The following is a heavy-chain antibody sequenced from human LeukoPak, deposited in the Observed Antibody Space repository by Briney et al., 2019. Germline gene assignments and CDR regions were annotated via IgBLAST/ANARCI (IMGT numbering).Heavy chain of an antibody. Sequence: SETLSLTCTVSGGSMNNYYWSWIRKPPGKGLEWIGYVYTSGSTLYNPSPNRRVTISIDTSRNHFSLRLTSVTAADTAVFYCARTTTGGYYYYYYMDVWGKGATVTVSS. D-gene: IGHD1-26*01. CDR1: GGSMNNYY. V-gene: IGHV4-4*09. J-gene: IGHJ6*03. CDR3: ARTTTGGYYYYYYMDV. CDR2: VYTSGST.